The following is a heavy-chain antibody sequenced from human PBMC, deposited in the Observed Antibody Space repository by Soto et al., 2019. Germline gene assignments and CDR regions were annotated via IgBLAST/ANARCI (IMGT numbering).Heavy chain of an antibody. CDR2: ISGSGGST. CDR3: AKDRAVLWSGYYLFDY. CDR1: GFTFSSYA. D-gene: IGHD3-3*01. J-gene: IGHJ4*02. Sequence: PGGSLRLSCAASGFTFSSYAMSWVRQAPGKGLEWVSAISGSGGSTYYADSVKGRFTISRDNSKNTLYLQMNSLRAEDTAVYYCAKDRAVLWSGYYLFDYWGQGTLVTVSS. V-gene: IGHV3-23*01.